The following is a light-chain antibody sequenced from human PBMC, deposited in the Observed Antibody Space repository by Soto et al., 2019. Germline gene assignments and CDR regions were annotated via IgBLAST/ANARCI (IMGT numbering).Light chain of an antibody. J-gene: IGKJ1*01. V-gene: IGKV3-15*01. CDR2: GAS. CDR3: QQYNSYSQT. Sequence: EIVMTQSPATLSVSPGERATLSCRASQSVSSDLAWCHQKPGQAPRILIYGASTRATGIPARFSGSGSGTEFTLTISSLQPDDVATYYCQQYNSYSQTFGQGTKVDIK. CDR1: QSVSSD.